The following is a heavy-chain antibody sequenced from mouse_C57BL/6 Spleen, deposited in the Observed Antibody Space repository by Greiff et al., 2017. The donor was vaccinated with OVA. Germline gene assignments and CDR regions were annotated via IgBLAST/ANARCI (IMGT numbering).Heavy chain of an antibody. CDR3: ASGNYGFYYAMDY. J-gene: IGHJ4*01. CDR1: GYAFSSYW. D-gene: IGHD2-1*01. V-gene: IGHV1-80*01. CDR2: IYPGDGDT. Sequence: LVESGAELVKPGASVKISCKASGYAFSSYWMNWVKQRPGKGLEWIGQIYPGDGDTNYNGKFKGKATLTADKSSSTAYMQLSSLTSEDSAVYFCASGNYGFYYAMDYWGQGTSVTVSS.